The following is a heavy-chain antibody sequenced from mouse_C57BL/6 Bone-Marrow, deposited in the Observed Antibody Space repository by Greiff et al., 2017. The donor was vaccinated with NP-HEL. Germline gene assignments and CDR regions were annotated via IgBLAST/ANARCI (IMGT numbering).Heavy chain of an antibody. D-gene: IGHD2-3*01. CDR1: GYTFTSYG. Sequence: QVQLQQSGAELARPGASVKLSCKSSGYTFTSYGISWVKQRTGQGLEWIGEIYPRRGNTYYNEKFKGKATLTADKYSSTAYMELRSLTSEDAAVYFCAREKEGGYYAFAYWGQGTLVTVSA. CDR2: IYPRRGNT. J-gene: IGHJ3*01. V-gene: IGHV1-81*01. CDR3: AREKEGGYYAFAY.